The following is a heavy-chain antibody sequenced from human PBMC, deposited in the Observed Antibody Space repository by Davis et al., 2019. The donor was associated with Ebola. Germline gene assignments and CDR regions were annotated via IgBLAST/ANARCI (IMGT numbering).Heavy chain of an antibody. CDR1: GYTFTSYA. J-gene: IGHJ5*02. CDR2: INTNTGNP. D-gene: IGHD3-10*01. Sequence: ASVKVSCKASGYTFTSYAMNWVRQAPGQGLEWMGWINTNTGNPTYAQGFTGRFVFSLDTSVSTAYLQISSLKAEDTAVYYCARVESGLLWFGESRGYNWFDPWGQGTLVTVSS. V-gene: IGHV7-4-1*02. CDR3: ARVESGLLWFGESRGYNWFDP.